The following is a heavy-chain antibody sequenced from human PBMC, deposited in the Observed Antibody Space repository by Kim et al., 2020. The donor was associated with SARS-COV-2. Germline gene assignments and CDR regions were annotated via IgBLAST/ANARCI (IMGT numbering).Heavy chain of an antibody. D-gene: IGHD2-2*01. J-gene: IGHJ6*02. V-gene: IGHV4-39*01. CDR2: IYYSGST. CDR3: ASESSSQFSYYYYGMDV. Sequence: SETLSLTCTVSGGSISSSSYYWGWIRQPPGKGLEWIGSIYYSGSTYYNPFLKSRVTISVDTSKNQFSLKLSYVTAADTAVYYCASESSSQFSYYYYGMDVWGQGTTVTVSS. CDR1: GGSISSSSYY.